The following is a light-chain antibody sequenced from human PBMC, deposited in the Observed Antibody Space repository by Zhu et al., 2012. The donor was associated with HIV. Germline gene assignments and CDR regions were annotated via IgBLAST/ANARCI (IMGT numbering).Light chain of an antibody. CDR3: QQYSNSQT. CDR2: GAS. J-gene: IGKJ1*01. CDR1: QSVSSSY. V-gene: IGKV3-20*01. Sequence: IVLTQSPATLSLSPGERATLSCRASQSVSSSYLAWYQQKPGQTPRLLIYGASTRATGIPDRFSGSGSGTDFTLAINRLQPEDFAVYYCQQYSNSQTFGQGTKVEIK.